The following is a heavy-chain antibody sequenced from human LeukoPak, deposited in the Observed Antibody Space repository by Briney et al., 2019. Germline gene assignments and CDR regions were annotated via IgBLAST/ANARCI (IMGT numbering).Heavy chain of an antibody. Sequence: PGGSLRLSRAGSGFTFSAYWMSSVRQAPGKGREWVATIREDGSEKYYVDSVKGRFTISRDNAKNSLYLQMNSLRAEDTAVYYCTRTGYRSNWYVPNWGQGTLVTVSS. D-gene: IGHD6-13*01. V-gene: IGHV3-7*01. CDR2: IREDGSEK. CDR1: GFTFSAYW. CDR3: TRTGYRSNWYVPN. J-gene: IGHJ4*02.